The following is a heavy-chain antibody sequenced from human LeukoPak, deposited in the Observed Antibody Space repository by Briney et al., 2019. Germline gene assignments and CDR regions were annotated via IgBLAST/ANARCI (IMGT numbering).Heavy chain of an antibody. Sequence: SVKVSCKASGGTFSSDAVSWVRQAPGQGLEWMGGIIPFLRTPNYAQQFQGRVTISADESTSTVYLELSGLRLDGTAVYYCARADAGYFGSQSRAQYNWFDPWGQGTLVTVSS. CDR1: GGTFSSDA. D-gene: IGHD3-3*01. J-gene: IGHJ5*02. V-gene: IGHV1-69*13. CDR2: IIPFLRTP. CDR3: ARADAGYFGSQSRAQYNWFDP.